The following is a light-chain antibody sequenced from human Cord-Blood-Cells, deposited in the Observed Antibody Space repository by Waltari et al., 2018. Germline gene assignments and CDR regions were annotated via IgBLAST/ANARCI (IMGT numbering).Light chain of an antibody. CDR3: SSYTSSSTVV. V-gene: IGLV2-14*01. CDR2: DVS. CDR1: SSDVGGYNY. Sequence: QSAPTQPASVSGSPGQSLTLSCPGTSSDVGGYNYVSWYQQQPGKAPKLMIYDVSNRPSGVSNRFSGSKSGNTASLTISGLQAEDEADYYCSSYTSSSTVVFGGGTKLTVL. J-gene: IGLJ2*01.